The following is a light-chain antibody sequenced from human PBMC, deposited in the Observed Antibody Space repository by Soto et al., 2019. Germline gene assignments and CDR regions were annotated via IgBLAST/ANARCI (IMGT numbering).Light chain of an antibody. CDR3: QQYNSYWT. J-gene: IGKJ1*01. Sequence: DIQMTQSPSTLSASVGDRVTITCRASQSISSWLAWYQQKPGKAPKLLIYDASSLESGVPSRFSGSGSGTEFTLTIISLKPDEFATYYCQQYNSYWTVGQGNKGDIK. V-gene: IGKV1-5*01. CDR1: QSISSW. CDR2: DAS.